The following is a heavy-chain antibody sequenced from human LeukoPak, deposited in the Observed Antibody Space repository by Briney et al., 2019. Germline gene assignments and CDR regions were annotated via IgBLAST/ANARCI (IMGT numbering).Heavy chain of an antibody. CDR3: AKGDFTYYYGSGSYPQYYFDY. Sequence: GGSLRLSCAASGFTFKRYAMHWVRQAPGKGLEWVSAISGSGGSTYYADSVKGRFTISRDNSKNTLYLQMNSLRAEDTAVYYCAKGDFTYYYGSGSYPQYYFDYWGQGTLVTVSS. CDR2: ISGSGGST. J-gene: IGHJ4*02. D-gene: IGHD3-10*01. V-gene: IGHV3-23*01. CDR1: GFTFKRYA.